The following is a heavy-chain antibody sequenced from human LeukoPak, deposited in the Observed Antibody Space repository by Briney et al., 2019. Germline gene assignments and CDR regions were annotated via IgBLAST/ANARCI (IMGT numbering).Heavy chain of an antibody. CDR2: ISNSDDST. Sequence: SWESLRLSCAASGFPFSSYAMSWVRQAPGKGLEWVSTISNSDDSTYYADSVKGRFTISRDNSENTLFLRMNSLRAEDTAVYYCAKATGYLLWGQGTLVIVSS. CDR3: AKATGYLL. CDR1: GFPFSSYA. D-gene: IGHD1-14*01. J-gene: IGHJ4*02. V-gene: IGHV3-23*01.